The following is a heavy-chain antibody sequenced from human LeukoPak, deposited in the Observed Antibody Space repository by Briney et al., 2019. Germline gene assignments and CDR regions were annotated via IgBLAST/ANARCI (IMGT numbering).Heavy chain of an antibody. CDR1: GYTFTSYG. D-gene: IGHD6-13*01. CDR3: ARDGYSSSWYSNNWFDP. V-gene: IGHV1-18*01. CDR2: ISAYNGNT. J-gene: IGHJ5*02. Sequence: ASVKVPCKASGYTFTSYGISWVRQAPGQGLEWMGWISAYNGNTNYAQKLQGRVTMTTDTSTRTAYMELRSLRSDDTAVYYCARDGYSSSWYSNNWFDPWGQGTLVTVSS.